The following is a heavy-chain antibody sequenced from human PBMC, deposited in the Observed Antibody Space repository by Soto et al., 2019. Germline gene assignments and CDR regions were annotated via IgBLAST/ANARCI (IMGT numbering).Heavy chain of an antibody. CDR2: IIPFFGTT. CDR3: STSVYCTFTTCYYYYGLDV. Sequence: QVQLVQSGAEVKKPGSSVKVSCKASGGTFSSYSINWVRQAPGQGLEWMGGIIPFFGTTSYAQKFQGRVTITADASTSTVYMELSSLTSEDTALYYCSTSVYCTFTTCYYYYGLDVWGQWTTVTVSS. J-gene: IGHJ6*02. V-gene: IGHV1-69*01. CDR1: GGTFSSYS. D-gene: IGHD2-8*01.